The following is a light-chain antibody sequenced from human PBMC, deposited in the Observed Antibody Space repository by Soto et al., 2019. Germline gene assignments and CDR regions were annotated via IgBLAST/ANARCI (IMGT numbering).Light chain of an antibody. CDR1: QSVDIN. V-gene: IGKV3-15*01. J-gene: IGKJ1*01. CDR3: QQYRSWPRT. CDR2: GAS. Sequence: EIVLTQSPATLSVSPGERVTLSCRASQSVDINLAWYQQKPGQDPRLLIYGASTRATDMSGTFSGRGSGTEFTLTISNVRPEDFAVYYCQQYRSWPRTCGQGTKVEIK.